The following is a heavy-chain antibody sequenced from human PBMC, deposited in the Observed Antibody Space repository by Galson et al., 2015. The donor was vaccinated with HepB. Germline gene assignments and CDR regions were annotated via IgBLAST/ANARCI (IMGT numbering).Heavy chain of an antibody. CDR3: ARQVRYYDSSGYYYVAYIDI. V-gene: IGHV5-51*01. CDR1: GYSFTSYW. CDR2: IYPGDSDT. Sequence: QSGAEVKKPGESLKISCKGSGYSFTSYWIGWVRQMPGKGLEWMGIIYPGDSDTRYSPSFQGQVTISADKSISTAYLQWSSLKASDTAMYYCARQVRYYDSSGYYYVAYIDIWGQGTMVTVSS. D-gene: IGHD3-22*01. J-gene: IGHJ3*02.